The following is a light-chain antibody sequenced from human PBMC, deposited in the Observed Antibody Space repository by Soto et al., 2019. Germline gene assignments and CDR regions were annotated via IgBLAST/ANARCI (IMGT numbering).Light chain of an antibody. CDR1: QSVSSN. J-gene: IGKJ5*01. CDR2: GAS. V-gene: IGKV3-15*01. Sequence: EIVMTQSPATLSVSPGERATLSCRASQSVSSNLAWYQQKPGQAPRLLIYGASTRATGIPARFSGSGSGTEFTLTISSLQSEDFAVYYCQQYNYWLITFGQGTRLEI. CDR3: QQYNYWLIT.